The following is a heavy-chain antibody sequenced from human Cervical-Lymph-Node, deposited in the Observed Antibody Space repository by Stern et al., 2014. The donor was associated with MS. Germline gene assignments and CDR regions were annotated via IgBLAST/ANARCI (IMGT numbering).Heavy chain of an antibody. Sequence: QLVQSGTEVRKPGESLKVSCKGSGYNFNIYWIGWVRQMPGKGLEWMGRITPGECATSYSQSFQGNVTISAAKSTSTDYMVVIYPGSSDPRYTPSCQGHVTFSADNSISTAYLHLSGLNASDTAMYYCARQAAGWYSDYWGQGTLVAVSS. D-gene: IGHD1-1*01. CDR2: ITPGECAT. CDR1: GYNFNIYW. CDR3: CQGHVTFSADNSISTAYLHLSGLNASDTAMYYCARQAAGWYSDY. J-gene: IGHJ4*02. V-gene: IGHV5-51*03.